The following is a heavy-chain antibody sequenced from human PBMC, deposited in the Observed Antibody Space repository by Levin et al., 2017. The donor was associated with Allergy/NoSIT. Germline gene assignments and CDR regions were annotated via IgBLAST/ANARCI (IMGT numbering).Heavy chain of an antibody. CDR3: ARGIQLERRGWFDP. J-gene: IGHJ5*02. D-gene: IGHD1-1*01. V-gene: IGHV1-69*02. Sequence: AASVKVSCKASGGTFSSYTISWVRQAPGQGLEWMGRIIPILGIANYAQKFQGRVTITADKSTSTAYMELSSLRSEDTAVYYCARGIQLERRGWFDPWGQGTLVTVSS. CDR2: IIPILGIA. CDR1: GGTFSSYT.